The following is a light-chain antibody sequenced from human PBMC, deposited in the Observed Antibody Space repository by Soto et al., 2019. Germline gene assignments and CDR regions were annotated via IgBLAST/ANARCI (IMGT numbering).Light chain of an antibody. CDR3: SSYAGSSYV. V-gene: IGLV2-8*01. Sequence: QSALTQPPSASGSPGQSVTISCTGTSSDVGGYNYVSWYQQHSGKAPKLIIYEVTRRPSGVPDRFSGSKSGNTASLTVSGLQAEDEADYYCSSYAGSSYVFGTGTKLTVL. CDR2: EVT. CDR1: SSDVGGYNY. J-gene: IGLJ1*01.